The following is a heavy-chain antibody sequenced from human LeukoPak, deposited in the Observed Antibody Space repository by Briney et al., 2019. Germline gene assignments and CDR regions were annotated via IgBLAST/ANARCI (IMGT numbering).Heavy chain of an antibody. CDR2: IYSGGST. V-gene: IGHV3-66*01. CDR3: ARIPYYYGSGSYEKAFDI. J-gene: IGHJ3*02. CDR1: GFTVSSNY. D-gene: IGHD3-10*01. Sequence: GGSLRLSCAASGFTVSSNYMSWVRQAPGKGLEWVSVIYSGGSTYYADSVKGRFTISRDNSKNTLYLQMNSLRAEDTAVYYCARIPYYYGSGSYEKAFDIWGQGTMVTVSS.